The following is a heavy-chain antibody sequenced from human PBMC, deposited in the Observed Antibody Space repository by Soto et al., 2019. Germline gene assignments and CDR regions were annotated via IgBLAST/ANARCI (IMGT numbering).Heavy chain of an antibody. CDR3: ARADGSGSSPLGY. J-gene: IGHJ4*02. D-gene: IGHD3-10*01. CDR2: IWYDGSNK. Sequence: QVQLVESGGGVVQPGRSLRLSCAASGFTFSSYGMHWVRQAPGKGLEWVAVIWYDGSNKYYADSVKGRFTISRDNSKNTLYLQMNSLRAEDTAVYYCARADGSGSSPLGYWGQGTLVTVSS. V-gene: IGHV3-33*01. CDR1: GFTFSSYG.